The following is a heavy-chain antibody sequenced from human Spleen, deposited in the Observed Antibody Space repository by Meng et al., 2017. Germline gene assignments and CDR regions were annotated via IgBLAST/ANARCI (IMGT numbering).Heavy chain of an antibody. D-gene: IGHD2-2*01. CDR3: ARGISRDHQFDY. J-gene: IGHJ4*02. V-gene: IGHV3-23*04. CDR2: TRGSGGGT. Sequence: AEQGGSWVVLLMCGWSLMLPCAACGFTFSSYDMTWVRRAPGKGLVWVSATRGSGGGTYYAASVKGRFTISRDNSQNALYLQMNSLGAEDTAVYYCARGISRDHQFDYWGQGTLVTVSS. CDR1: GFTFSSYD.